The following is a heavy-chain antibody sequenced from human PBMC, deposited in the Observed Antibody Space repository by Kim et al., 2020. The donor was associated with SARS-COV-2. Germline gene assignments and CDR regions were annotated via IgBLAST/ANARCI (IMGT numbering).Heavy chain of an antibody. D-gene: IGHD2-15*01. J-gene: IGHJ4*02. CDR3: AKDSGAATSHFDY. Sequence: YADSVQGRLTISRDNSKNSLYLQMNSLRTEDTALYYCAKDSGAATSHFDYWGQGTLVTVSS. V-gene: IGHV3-43*01.